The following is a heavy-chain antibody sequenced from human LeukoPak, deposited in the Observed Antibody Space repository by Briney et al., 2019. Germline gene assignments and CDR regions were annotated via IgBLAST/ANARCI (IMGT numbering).Heavy chain of an antibody. D-gene: IGHD5-18*01. Sequence: ASVKVSCKASGYIFTNYYMYWVRQAPGQGLEWVGLINPSATTSYAHKFQGRVTMTRDTSTSTVYMELSSLRSEDTAVYYCVRGLPATLDYWGQGTLVTVSS. CDR2: INPSATT. V-gene: IGHV1-46*03. CDR3: VRGLPATLDY. CDR1: GYIFTNYY. J-gene: IGHJ4*02.